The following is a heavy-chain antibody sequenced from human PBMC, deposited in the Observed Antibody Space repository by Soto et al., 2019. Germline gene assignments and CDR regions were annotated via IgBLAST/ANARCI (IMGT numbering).Heavy chain of an antibody. J-gene: IGHJ4*02. Sequence: SETLSLTCTVSGGSISSSSFYWGWVRQPPGKGLEYIGSINYSGTTYYNRSLRSRATISVDTSKNQFSLKLSSVTAADTAVYYCARRGSGSYSDYWGQGTLVTVSS. D-gene: IGHD3-10*01. V-gene: IGHV4-39*01. CDR2: INYSGTT. CDR3: ARRGSGSYSDY. CDR1: GGSISSSSFY.